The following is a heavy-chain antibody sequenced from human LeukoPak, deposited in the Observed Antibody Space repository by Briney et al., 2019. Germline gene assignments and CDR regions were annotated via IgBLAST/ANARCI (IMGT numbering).Heavy chain of an antibody. Sequence: PGGSLRLSCAASGFSVSVNYMSWVRQAPGKGLEWVSVLFASGYAKYADSVKGRFTISRDSSENTLYLQMNSLRAEDTAVYYCAKGPYSSGWSGGYYFDYWGQGTLVTVSS. CDR2: LFASGYA. J-gene: IGHJ4*02. V-gene: IGHV3-66*01. CDR1: GFSVSVNY. D-gene: IGHD6-19*01. CDR3: AKGPYSSGWSGGYYFDY.